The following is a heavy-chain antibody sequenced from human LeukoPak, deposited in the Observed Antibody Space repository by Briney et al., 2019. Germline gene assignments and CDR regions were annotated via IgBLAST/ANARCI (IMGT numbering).Heavy chain of an antibody. Sequence: PGRSLRLSCAASGFTFSSYGMHWVRQAPGKGLEWVAVIWYDGSNKYYADSVKGRFTISRDNSKNTLYLQMNSLRAEDTAVYYCAKERKLLPFDCWGQGTLVTVSS. CDR1: GFTFSSYG. D-gene: IGHD2/OR15-2a*01. J-gene: IGHJ4*02. CDR3: AKERKLLPFDC. V-gene: IGHV3-33*06. CDR2: IWYDGSNK.